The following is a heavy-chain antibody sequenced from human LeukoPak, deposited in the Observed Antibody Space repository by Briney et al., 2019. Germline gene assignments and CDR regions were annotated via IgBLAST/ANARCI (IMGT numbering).Heavy chain of an antibody. CDR2: INPNSGGT. D-gene: IGHD3-10*01. V-gene: IGHV1-2*02. CDR1: GYTFTGYY. CDR3: ARRTRVVPGVISHYYMDV. Sequence: ASVKDSCKVSGYTFTGYYMHRVRQAPGQGLEWMGWINPNSGGTNYAQKFQGRVTMTRNTSISTAYMELSRLRPDDTAVYYCARRTRVVPGVISHYYMDVWGKGTTVTVAS. J-gene: IGHJ6*03.